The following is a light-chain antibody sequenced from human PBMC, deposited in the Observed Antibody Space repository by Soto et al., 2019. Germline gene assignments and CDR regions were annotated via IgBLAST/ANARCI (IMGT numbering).Light chain of an antibody. J-gene: IGKJ2*01. Sequence: DVQMTQSPSSLSASVGDTITITCRASQSIVSYLNWYQQKPGKVPKLLIYGASTLQSGVPSRFSGSESGTDFTLTISSLQSEDFATYYCQQSYNSPLTFGQGTKVEIK. CDR3: QQSYNSPLT. CDR2: GAS. CDR1: QSIVSY. V-gene: IGKV1-39*01.